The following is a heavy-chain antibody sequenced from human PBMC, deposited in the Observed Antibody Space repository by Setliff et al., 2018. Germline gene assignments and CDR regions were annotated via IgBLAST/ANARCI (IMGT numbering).Heavy chain of an antibody. V-gene: IGHV3-48*04. D-gene: IGHD3-10*01. CDR3: ARDPPAGDDY. CDR1: GFTFSSYS. J-gene: IGHJ4*02. Sequence: GESLKISCAASGFTFSSYSMNWVRQAPGKGLEWVSYISSSSSTIYYADSVKGRFTISRDNAKNSLYLQMNSLRAEDTAVYYCARDPPAGDDYWGQGTLVTVSS. CDR2: ISSSSSTI.